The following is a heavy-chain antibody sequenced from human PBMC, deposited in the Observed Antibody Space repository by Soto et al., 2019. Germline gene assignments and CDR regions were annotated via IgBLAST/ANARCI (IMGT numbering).Heavy chain of an antibody. D-gene: IGHD2-15*01. CDR2: INHSGST. Sequence: QVQLQQWGAGLLKPSETLSLTCAVYGGSFSGYYWSWIRQPPGKGLEWIGEINHSGSTNYNPSLKSRVTISVDMSKNQFSLKLSSVTAADTAVYYCARVFVVVVAATSNFDYWGQGTLVTVSS. J-gene: IGHJ4*02. CDR3: ARVFVVVVAATSNFDY. V-gene: IGHV4-34*01. CDR1: GGSFSGYY.